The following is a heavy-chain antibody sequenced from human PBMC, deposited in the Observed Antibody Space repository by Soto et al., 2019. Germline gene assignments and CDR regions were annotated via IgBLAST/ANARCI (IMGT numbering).Heavy chain of an antibody. Sequence: QVQLQQWGAGLLKPSETLSLTCAVYGEALSGYYWSWIRQAPGKGLEWLVEVNHSGSTNYNPSLKSRVTISVDTSRKQFSLKLTSVTAADTAVYYCARGHVSQLELTPVGWFDPWGQGTLVTVSS. CDR1: GEALSGYY. CDR2: VNHSGST. CDR3: ARGHVSQLELTPVGWFDP. V-gene: IGHV4-34*01. D-gene: IGHD1-1*01. J-gene: IGHJ5*02.